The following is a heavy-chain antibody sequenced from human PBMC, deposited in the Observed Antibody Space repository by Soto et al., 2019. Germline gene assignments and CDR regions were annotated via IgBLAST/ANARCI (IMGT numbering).Heavy chain of an antibody. D-gene: IGHD6-19*01. Sequence: QVQLVQSGAEVKKPGSSVKVSCKASGGTFSSYAISWVRQAPGQGLEWMGGIIPIFGTANYAQKFQGRVTITADESTSTDYMELSSLRSEDTAVYYCARDHYAAVAGTGVLDYWGQGTLVTVSS. CDR3: ARDHYAAVAGTGVLDY. V-gene: IGHV1-69*01. CDR1: GGTFSSYA. CDR2: IIPIFGTA. J-gene: IGHJ4*02.